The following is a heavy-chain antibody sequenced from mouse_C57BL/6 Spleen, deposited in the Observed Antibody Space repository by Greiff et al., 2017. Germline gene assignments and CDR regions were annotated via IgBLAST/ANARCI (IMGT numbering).Heavy chain of an antibody. CDR2: IDPSDSYT. Sequence: VQLQQSGAELVMPGASVKLSCKASGYNFTSYWMHWVKQRPGQGLEWIGEIDPSDSYTNYNQKFKGKSTLTVDTSSHTAYMQLSILTSADSAVYYCARLYYGRDNAMDYWGQGTSVTVSS. D-gene: IGHD2-1*01. CDR3: ARLYYGRDNAMDY. J-gene: IGHJ4*01. CDR1: GYNFTSYW. V-gene: IGHV1-69*01.